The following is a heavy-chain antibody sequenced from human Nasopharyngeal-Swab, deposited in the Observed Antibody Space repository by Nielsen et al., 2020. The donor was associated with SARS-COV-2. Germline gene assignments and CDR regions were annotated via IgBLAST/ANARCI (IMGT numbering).Heavy chain of an antibody. J-gene: IGHJ5*02. Sequence: GESLKISCAASGFTFSSYAMSWVRQAPGKGLEWVSAISCSGGSTYYADSVKGRFTISRDNSKNTLYLQMNSLRAEDTAVYYCAKVVWKDCSSTSCHLNWFDPWGQGTLVTVSS. CDR2: ISCSGGST. CDR3: AKVVWKDCSSTSCHLNWFDP. D-gene: IGHD2-2*01. V-gene: IGHV3-23*01. CDR1: GFTFSSYA.